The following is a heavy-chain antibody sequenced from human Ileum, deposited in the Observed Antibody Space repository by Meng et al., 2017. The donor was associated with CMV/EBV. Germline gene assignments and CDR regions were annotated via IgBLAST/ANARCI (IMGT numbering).Heavy chain of an antibody. Sequence: GGSLRLSCVASGFTFSDYWIHWVRQAPGKGLMWVSRTNGDGRGTTYADSVKGRFTISRDNANNTLYLQMNSLRAEDTAVYYCGRVRWSGYSYDFDYWGQGTLVTVSS. CDR3: GRVRWSGYSYDFDY. D-gene: IGHD3-3*01. CDR1: GFTFSDYW. J-gene: IGHJ4*02. V-gene: IGHV3-74*01. CDR2: TNGDGRGT.